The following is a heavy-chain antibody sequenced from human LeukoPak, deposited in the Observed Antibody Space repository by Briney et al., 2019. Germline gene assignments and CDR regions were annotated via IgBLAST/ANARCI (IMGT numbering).Heavy chain of an antibody. CDR2: INHSGST. V-gene: IGHV4-39*07. D-gene: IGHD5-18*01. J-gene: IGHJ5*02. CDR3: ARRGYSYGSNWFDP. Sequence: PSETLSLTCTVSGGSISSSSYYWGWIRQPPGKGLEWIGEINHSGSTNYNPSLKSRVTISVDTSKNQFSLKLSSVTAADTAVYYCARRGYSYGSNWFDPWGQGTLVTVSS. CDR1: GGSISSSSYY.